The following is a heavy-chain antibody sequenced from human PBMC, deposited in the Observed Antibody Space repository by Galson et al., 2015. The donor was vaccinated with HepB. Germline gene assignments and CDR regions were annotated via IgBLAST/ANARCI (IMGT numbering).Heavy chain of an antibody. CDR2: ISWNSDFT. Sequence: SLRLSCAASGFTFEDYAMHWVRQVPGKGLEWVSGISWNSDFTGYADSVRGRFTISRDSAKYSLYLQMNSLRTEDTALYYCVQDLTYYYGSGSYFVGMNAWGQGTTVTVS. V-gene: IGHV3-9*01. CDR3: VQDLTYYYGSGSYFVGMNA. D-gene: IGHD3-10*01. J-gene: IGHJ6*02. CDR1: GFTFEDYA.